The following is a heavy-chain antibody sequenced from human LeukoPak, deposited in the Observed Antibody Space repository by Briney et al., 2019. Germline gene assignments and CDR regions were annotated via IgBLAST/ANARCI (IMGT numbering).Heavy chain of an antibody. CDR1: GFTFGNYG. J-gene: IGHJ4*02. V-gene: IGHV3-20*04. D-gene: IGHD3-10*01. CDR2: INWNGGST. CDR3: ARDRGYYGSGSYGLDY. Sequence: GGSLRLSCAASGFTFGNYGMSWVRQAPGKGLEWVSGINWNGGSTGYADSVEGRFTISRDNAKNSQYLQMNSLRVEDTALYYCARDRGYYGSGSYGLDYWGQGTLVTVSS.